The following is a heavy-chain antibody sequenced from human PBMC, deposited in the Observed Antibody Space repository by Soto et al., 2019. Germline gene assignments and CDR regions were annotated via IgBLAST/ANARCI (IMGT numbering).Heavy chain of an antibody. CDR2: MNPNSGNT. CDR3: ARVPSNYNYDFWSGYHYYYYMDV. CDR1: GYTFTSYD. J-gene: IGHJ6*03. V-gene: IGHV1-8*01. Sequence: AASVKVSCKASGYTFTSYDINWVRQATGQGLEWMGRMNPNSGNTGYAQKFQSRVTMTRNTSISTAYMELSSLRSEDTAVYYCARVPSNYNYDFWSGYHYYYYMDVWGKGTTVTVSS. D-gene: IGHD3-3*01.